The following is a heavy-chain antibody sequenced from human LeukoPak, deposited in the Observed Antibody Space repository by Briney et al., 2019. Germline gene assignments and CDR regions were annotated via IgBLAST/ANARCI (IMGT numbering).Heavy chain of an antibody. V-gene: IGHV4-34*01. J-gene: IGHJ5*02. Sequence: SETLSLTCAVYGGSSSGYYWSWIRQPPGKGLEWIGEINHSGSTNYNPSLKSRVTISVDTSKNQFSLKLSSVTAADTAVYYCGRPNPDSSGYYGSFDPWGQGILVTVSS. D-gene: IGHD3-22*01. CDR3: GRPNPDSSGYYGSFDP. CDR2: INHSGST. CDR1: GGSSSGYY.